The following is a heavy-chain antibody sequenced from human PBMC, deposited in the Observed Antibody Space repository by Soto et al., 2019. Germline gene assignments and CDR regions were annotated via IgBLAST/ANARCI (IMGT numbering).Heavy chain of an antibody. D-gene: IGHD6-6*01. CDR3: ARSIAARPVLGALDM. CDR1: GFSLTTSGVG. V-gene: IGHV2-5*02. CDR2: IYWDDDK. Sequence: QITLKESGPTLVKPTQTLTLTCTFSGFSLTTSGVGVGWIRQPPGKALELLALIYWDDDKRYSPSLKSSVTITKETSKNQVVLTMTNVGPVDTATYYCARSIAARPVLGALDMWGQGTMVSVSS. J-gene: IGHJ3*02.